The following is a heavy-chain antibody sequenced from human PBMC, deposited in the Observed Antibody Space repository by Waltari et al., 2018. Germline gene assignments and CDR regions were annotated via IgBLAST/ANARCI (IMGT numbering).Heavy chain of an antibody. Sequence: QVQLVQSGAEVKKPGASVKVSCKASGYTFTSYAMHWVRQAPGQRLEWMGWINAGNGNTKYSQKFQGRVTITRDTSASTAYMELSSLRSEDTAVYYCARDPRDNWNEVYYYYYGMDVWGQGTTVTVSS. V-gene: IGHV1-3*01. CDR2: INAGNGNT. CDR1: GYTFTSYA. J-gene: IGHJ6*02. CDR3: ARDPRDNWNEVYYYYYGMDV. D-gene: IGHD1-1*01.